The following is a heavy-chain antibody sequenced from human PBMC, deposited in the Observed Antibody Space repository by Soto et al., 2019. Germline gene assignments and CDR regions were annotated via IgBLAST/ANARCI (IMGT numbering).Heavy chain of an antibody. J-gene: IGHJ4*02. CDR1: GGSFSGYY. Sequence: QVQLQQWGAGLLKPSETLSLTCAVYGGSFSGYYWSWIRQPPGKGLEWSGEINHSGSTNNNPSLKSRVTISVDTSKSQFSLKLSSVTAADTAVYYCARGRVTMVRGGVNYWGQGTLVTVSS. V-gene: IGHV4-34*01. CDR2: INHSGST. D-gene: IGHD3-10*01. CDR3: ARGRVTMVRGGVNY.